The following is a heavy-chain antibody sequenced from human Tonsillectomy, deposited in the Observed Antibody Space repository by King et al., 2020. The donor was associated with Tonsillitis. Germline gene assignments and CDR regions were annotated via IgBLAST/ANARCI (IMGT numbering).Heavy chain of an antibody. CDR2: IDPSDSYI. D-gene: IGHD5-24*01. V-gene: IGHV5-10-1*03. J-gene: IGHJ4*02. CDR1: GYSFTSYW. CDR3: ARHLKTVATTLFDY. Sequence: VQLVQSGAEVKKPGESLRISCKGSGYSFTSYWITWVRQMPGKGLEWMGGIDPSDSYIKYSPSFQGHVTISADKSISTAYLQWSSLKASDTAMYYCARHLKTVATTLFDYWGQGTLVTVSS.